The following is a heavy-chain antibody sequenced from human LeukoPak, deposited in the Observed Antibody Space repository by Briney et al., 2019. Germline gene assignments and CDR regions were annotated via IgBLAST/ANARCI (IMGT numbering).Heavy chain of an antibody. Sequence: TGGSLRLSCAASGFTFSSYSMNWVRQAPGKGLEWISYISTSGSTIYYGDSVEGRFTISRDNAKNSLYLQMNSLRAEDTAVYYCGRGDYSSSWYLDHWGQGTLVTVSS. J-gene: IGHJ4*02. CDR1: GFTFSSYS. V-gene: IGHV3-48*04. D-gene: IGHD6-13*01. CDR2: ISTSGSTI. CDR3: GRGDYSSSWYLDH.